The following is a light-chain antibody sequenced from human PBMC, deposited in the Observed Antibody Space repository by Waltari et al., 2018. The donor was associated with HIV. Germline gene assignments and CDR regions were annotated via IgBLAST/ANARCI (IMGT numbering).Light chain of an antibody. J-gene: IGLJ1*01. V-gene: IGLV2-14*01. Sequence: QSALTQPASVSGSPGQSITISCSGTSSDVGGYNYVSLYQQYPGKAPKPMIYGVSERPSGVSNRFSGSKSGNTASLTISGLQAEDEADYYCSSYTSSSTYVFGTGTKVTVL. CDR1: SSDVGGYNY. CDR3: SSYTSSSTYV. CDR2: GVS.